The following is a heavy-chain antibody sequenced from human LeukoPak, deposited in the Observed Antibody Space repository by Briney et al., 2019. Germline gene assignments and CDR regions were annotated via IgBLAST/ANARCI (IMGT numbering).Heavy chain of an antibody. CDR1: GFTFGGYW. V-gene: IGHV3-7*05. D-gene: IGHD2-2*01. CDR2: IKQDGSEK. CDR3: ARLRAGSPSCDY. J-gene: IGHJ4*02. Sequence: GGSLRLSCAASGFTFGGYWMTWVRQAPGKGLEWVANIKQDGSEKYYVDSVKGRFTISRDNAKNSLYLQMNSLRAEDTAVYYCARLRAGSPSCDYWGQGTLVTVSS.